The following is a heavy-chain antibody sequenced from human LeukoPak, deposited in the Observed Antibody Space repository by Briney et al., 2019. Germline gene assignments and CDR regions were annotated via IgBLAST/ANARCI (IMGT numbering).Heavy chain of an antibody. V-gene: IGHV3-23*01. CDR2: ICGSGGST. CDR1: GFIFSNHG. Sequence: GGSLRLSCAASGFIFSNHGMNWVRQAPGKGLEWVSVICGSGGSTYYADSVKGRFTISRDNSKNTLYLQMNSLRAEDTAVYYCAKRGSSGYNYFDYWGQGTLVTVSS. J-gene: IGHJ4*02. CDR3: AKRGSSGYNYFDY. D-gene: IGHD3-22*01.